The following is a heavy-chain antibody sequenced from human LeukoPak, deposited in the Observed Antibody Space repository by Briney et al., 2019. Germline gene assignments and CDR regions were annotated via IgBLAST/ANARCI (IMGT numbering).Heavy chain of an antibody. D-gene: IGHD5-12*01. CDR1: GVSISSSNW. CDR2: IYHSGST. V-gene: IGHV4-4*02. CDR3: ASSPWSGYGGYFDY. J-gene: IGHJ4*02. Sequence: PSGTLSLTCAVSGVSISSSNWWSWVRQPPGKGLGWIGEIYHSGSTNYNPSLKSRVTISVDRSKNQFSLKLSSVTAADTAVYYCASSPWSGYGGYFDYWGQGTLVTVSS.